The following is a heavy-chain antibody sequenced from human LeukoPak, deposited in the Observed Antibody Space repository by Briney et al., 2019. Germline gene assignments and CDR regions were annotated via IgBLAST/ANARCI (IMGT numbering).Heavy chain of an antibody. J-gene: IGHJ3*02. CDR3: ARDMILEWLLHAFDI. CDR1: VGTLSSHA. V-gene: IGHV1-69*01. CDR2: VIPIFVTA. D-gene: IGHD3-3*01. Sequence: SLKVSSKPSVGTLSSHAISWVRQAPGQGREWMGGVIPIFVTANYAQKFQGRYTITADESTSTAYMELSSLRSEDTAVYYCARDMILEWLLHAFDIWGQGTMVTVSS.